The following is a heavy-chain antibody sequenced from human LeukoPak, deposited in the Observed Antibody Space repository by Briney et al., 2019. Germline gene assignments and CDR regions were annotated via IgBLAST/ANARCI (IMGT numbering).Heavy chain of an antibody. D-gene: IGHD5-24*01. CDR1: GGSISSYY. CDR2: VFHTGGT. Sequence: SETLSLTCTVSGGSISSYYWSWIRQPPGKSLEWIGYVFHTGGTNYTPSLKSRVTISVDTSKNQFSLTLRSVTAADTAVYYCARVDDYNCLDYWGRGALVTVSS. J-gene: IGHJ4*02. CDR3: ARVDDYNCLDY. V-gene: IGHV4-59*03.